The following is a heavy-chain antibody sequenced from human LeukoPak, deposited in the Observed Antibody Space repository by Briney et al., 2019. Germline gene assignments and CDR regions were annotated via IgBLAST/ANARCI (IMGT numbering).Heavy chain of an antibody. D-gene: IGHD4-17*01. CDR1: GYTLTGYY. J-gene: IGHJ4*02. V-gene: IGHV1-2*02. CDR3: TRDLLGFATTPLSD. CDR2: INPNTGDT. Sequence: GASVKVSCKASGYTLTGYYMHWVRQAPGQGLEWMGWINPNTGDTNYAQKFQGRVTMTRDTSISTAFMELTRLTSDDTAVYYCTRDLLGFATTPLSDWGQGTLVTVSS.